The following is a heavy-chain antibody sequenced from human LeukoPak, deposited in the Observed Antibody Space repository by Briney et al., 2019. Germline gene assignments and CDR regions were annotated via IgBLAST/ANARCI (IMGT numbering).Heavy chain of an antibody. D-gene: IGHD5-12*01. Sequence: QSGGSLRLSCGASGFTFSDYSMNWVRQAPGKGLEWISYVGIRSGNTKYAASVKGRFTISGDSAKNTLYLQMNSLRVEDTAVYYCVRDRGSGDDPTSSAFDLWGQGAVAIVSS. CDR3: VRDRGSGDDPTSSAFDL. V-gene: IGHV3-48*04. J-gene: IGHJ3*01. CDR2: VGIRSGNT. CDR1: GFTFSDYS.